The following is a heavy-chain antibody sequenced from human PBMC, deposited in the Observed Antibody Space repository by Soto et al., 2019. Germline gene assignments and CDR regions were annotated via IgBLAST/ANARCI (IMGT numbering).Heavy chain of an antibody. CDR1: GFTFSSYG. V-gene: IGHV3-30*18. Sequence: QVQLVESGGGVVQPGRSLRLSCAASGFTFSSYGMHWVRQAPGKGLEWVAVISYDGSNKYYADSVKCRFTISRDNSKNTLYLQMNSLRAEDTAVYYCAKENVLQPWGQGTLVTVSS. CDR3: AKENVLQP. J-gene: IGHJ4*02. D-gene: IGHD3-10*01. CDR2: ISYDGSNK.